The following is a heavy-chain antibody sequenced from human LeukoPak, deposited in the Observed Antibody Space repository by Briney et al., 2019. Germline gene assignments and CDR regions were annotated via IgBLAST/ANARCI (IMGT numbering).Heavy chain of an antibody. CDR2: ISGSGGST. Sequence: GGTLRLSCAASGFTFSSYGMSWVRQAPGKGLEWVSAISGSGGSTYYADSVKGRFTISRDKSKNTLYLQMHGLRADDTAAYYCAKDDIEAFGTGYMDVWGKGTTVTVS. V-gene: IGHV3-23*01. CDR1: GFTFSSYG. D-gene: IGHD3-10*01. J-gene: IGHJ6*03. CDR3: AKDDIEAFGTGYMDV.